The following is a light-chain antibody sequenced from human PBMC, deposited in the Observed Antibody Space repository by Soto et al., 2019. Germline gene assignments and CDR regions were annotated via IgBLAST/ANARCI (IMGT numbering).Light chain of an antibody. J-gene: IGKJ5*01. CDR1: QSVSSN. CDR2: GAS. CDR3: QQYNCWRLIT. V-gene: IGKV3-15*01. Sequence: IVLTQSPATLSVSPGESATLSCRASQSVSSNLAWYQQKPGRPPRLLIDGASTSATGISLRFSGSGSGTEFSLPSSSLQSGDSAVYYYQQYNCWRLITFGQGTRLEIK.